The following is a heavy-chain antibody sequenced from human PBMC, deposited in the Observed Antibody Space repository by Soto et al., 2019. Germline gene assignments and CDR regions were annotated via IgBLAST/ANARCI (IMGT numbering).Heavy chain of an antibody. D-gene: IGHD2-15*01. CDR1: GGTFSSYA. V-gene: IGHV1-69*13. CDR2: IIPIFGTA. Sequence: SVKVSCTASGGTFSSYAISWVRQAPGQGLEWMGGIIPIFGTANYAQKFQGRVTITADESTSTAYMELSSLRSEDTAVYYCATRRARSFPDIVVLVASLYTLYYTLCHRVVW. J-gene: IGHJ6*01. CDR3: ATRRARSFPDIVVLVASLYTLYYTLCHRVV.